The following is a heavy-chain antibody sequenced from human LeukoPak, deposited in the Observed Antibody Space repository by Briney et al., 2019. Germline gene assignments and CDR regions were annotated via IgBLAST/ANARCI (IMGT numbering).Heavy chain of an antibody. Sequence: GGSLRLSCAASGFTFSSYAMHWVRQAPGKGLEYISAINTNGGSTYYAHSVKGRFTISRDNSKNTLYLQMGSLRAEDMAVYYCASLWDGGYWGQGTLVTVSS. V-gene: IGHV3-64*01. CDR3: ASLWDGGY. J-gene: IGHJ4*02. CDR1: GFTFSSYA. D-gene: IGHD1-26*01. CDR2: INTNGGST.